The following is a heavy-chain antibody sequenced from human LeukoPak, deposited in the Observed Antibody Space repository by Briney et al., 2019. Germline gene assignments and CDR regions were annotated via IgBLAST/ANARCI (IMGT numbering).Heavy chain of an antibody. CDR2: ISGSGGST. J-gene: IGHJ4*02. V-gene: IGHV3-23*01. CDR1: GFTFSSYA. CDR3: ARDARIVAAGTVIDS. D-gene: IGHD6-13*01. Sequence: GRSLRLSCAASGFTFSSYAMHWVRQAPGKGLEWVSGISGSGGSTYYADSVKGRFTISRDNAKNSLDLQMSSLRAEDTAVYYCARDARIVAAGTVIDSWGQGTLVTVSS.